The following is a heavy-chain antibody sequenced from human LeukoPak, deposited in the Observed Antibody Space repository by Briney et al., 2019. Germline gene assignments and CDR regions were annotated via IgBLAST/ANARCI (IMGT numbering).Heavy chain of an antibody. V-gene: IGHV4-61*01. J-gene: IGHJ5*02. CDR1: GGSISSGSYY. D-gene: IGHD2-2*03. Sequence: SETLSLTCTVSGGSISSGSYYWSWIRQPPGKGLEWIGYIYYRGSTNYNPSLKSRVTMTRDTSTSTVYMELSSLRSEDTAVYYCAVLDIVVVPAAISPRWFDPWGQGTLVTVSS. CDR2: IYYRGST. CDR3: AVLDIVVVPAAISPRWFDP.